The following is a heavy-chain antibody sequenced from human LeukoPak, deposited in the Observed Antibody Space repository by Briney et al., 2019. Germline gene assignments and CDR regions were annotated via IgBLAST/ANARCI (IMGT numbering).Heavy chain of an antibody. Sequence: NPSETLSLTCTVSGYSISSGYYWGWIRQPPGKGLEWIGSIYHSGSTNYNPSLKSRVTISVDTSKNQFSLKLSSVTAADTAVYYCARGIAPPVLRYFDWSQPYYFDYWGQGTLVTVSS. CDR1: GYSISSGYY. CDR3: ARGIAPPVLRYFDWSQPYYFDY. CDR2: IYHSGST. V-gene: IGHV4-38-2*02. D-gene: IGHD3-9*01. J-gene: IGHJ4*02.